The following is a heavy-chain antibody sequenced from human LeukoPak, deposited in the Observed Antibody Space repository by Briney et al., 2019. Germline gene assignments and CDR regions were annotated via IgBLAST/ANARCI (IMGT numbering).Heavy chain of an antibody. J-gene: IGHJ5*02. D-gene: IGHD4-23*01. CDR2: IYYSGGT. CDR1: GGSVSSGNYY. V-gene: IGHV4-61*01. CDR3: ATGAYGGSA. Sequence: KPSETLSLTCTVPGGSVSSGNYYWSWIRQPPGKGLEWIGYIYYSGGTNYNPSLKSRVTISADTSKNQFSLKLTSVTAADTAVYYCATGAYGGSAWGQGTLVTVSS.